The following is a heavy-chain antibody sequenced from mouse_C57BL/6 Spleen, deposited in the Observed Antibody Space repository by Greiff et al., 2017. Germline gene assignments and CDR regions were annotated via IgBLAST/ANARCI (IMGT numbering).Heavy chain of an antibody. J-gene: IGHJ3*01. V-gene: IGHV1-69*01. CDR2: IDPSDSYT. CDR3: AALDWFAY. CDR1: GYTFTSYW. Sequence: QVQLQQPGAELVMPGASVKLSCKASGYTFTSYWMHWVKQRPGQGLEWIGEIDPSDSYTNYNQKFKGKSTLTVDKSSSTAYMQLSSLTSEDSAVYYCAALDWFAYWGQGTLGTVSA.